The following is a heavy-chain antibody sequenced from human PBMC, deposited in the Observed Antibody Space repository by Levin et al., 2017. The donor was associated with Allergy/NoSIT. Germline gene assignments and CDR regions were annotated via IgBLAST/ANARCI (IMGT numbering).Heavy chain of an antibody. D-gene: IGHD5-18*01. CDR1: GGSISSGGYS. Sequence: SQTLSLTCAVPGGSISSGGYSWSWIRQPPGKGLEWIGNIYLSGSTYYNPSLKSRVTISVDRSKNQFSLNLSSVTAADTAVYYCARVAGYSYGYYFDDWGQGTLVTVSS. CDR3: ARVAGYSYGYYFDD. V-gene: IGHV4-30-2*01. CDR2: IYLSGST. J-gene: IGHJ4*02.